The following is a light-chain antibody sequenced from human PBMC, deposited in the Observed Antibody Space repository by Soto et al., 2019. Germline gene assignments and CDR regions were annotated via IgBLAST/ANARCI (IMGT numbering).Light chain of an antibody. J-gene: IGKJ1*01. CDR1: QSVSSN. V-gene: IGKV3-15*01. CDR2: GAS. Sequence: DIVMTQSPASLCVSPGERATVSCWASQSVSSNLAWYQQKPGQAPRLLIYGASTRATGIPARFSGSGSGTEFTLTISSLQSGDFAVYFCQQYNIWPQTFGQGTKVDIK. CDR3: QQYNIWPQT.